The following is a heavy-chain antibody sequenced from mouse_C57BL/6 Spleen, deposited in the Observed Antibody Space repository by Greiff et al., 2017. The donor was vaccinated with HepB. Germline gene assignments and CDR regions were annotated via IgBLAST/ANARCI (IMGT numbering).Heavy chain of an antibody. CDR2: ISYDGSN. CDR3: ARFITTVGFAY. J-gene: IGHJ3*01. CDR1: GYSITSGYY. V-gene: IGHV3-6*01. Sequence: DVKLVESGPGLVKPSQSLSLTCSVTGYSITSGYYWNWIRQFPGNKLEWMGYISYDGSNNYNPSLKNRISITRDTSKNQFFLKLNSVTTEDTATYYCARFITTVGFAYWGQGTLVTVSA. D-gene: IGHD1-1*01.